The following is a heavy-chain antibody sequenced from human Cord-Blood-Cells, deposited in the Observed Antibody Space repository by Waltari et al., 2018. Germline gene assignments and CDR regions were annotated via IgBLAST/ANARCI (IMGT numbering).Heavy chain of an antibody. Sequence: EVQLLESGGGLVQPGGSLRLSCDASGFTFGSYDMIWVRQAPGKGLEWVSAISGSGGSTYYADSVKGRFTISRDNSKNTLYLQMNSLRAEDTAVYYCAKDYLSSSWYDYWGQGTLVTVSS. V-gene: IGHV3-23*01. CDR1: GFTFGSYD. CDR3: AKDYLSSSWYDY. D-gene: IGHD6-13*01. J-gene: IGHJ4*02. CDR2: ISGSGGST.